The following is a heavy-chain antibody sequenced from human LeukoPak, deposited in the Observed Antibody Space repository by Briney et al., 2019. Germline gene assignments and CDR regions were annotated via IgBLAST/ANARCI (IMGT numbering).Heavy chain of an antibody. J-gene: IGHJ3*02. CDR3: ARVGQLVADAFDI. D-gene: IGHD6-6*01. CDR2: IIPIFGTA. Sequence: SSVKVSYKASGGTFSSYAISWVRQAPGQGLEWMVRIIPIFGTANYAQKFQGRVTITTDESTSTAYMELSSLRSEDTAVYYCARVGQLVADAFDIWGQGTMVTVS. V-gene: IGHV1-69*05. CDR1: GGTFSSYA.